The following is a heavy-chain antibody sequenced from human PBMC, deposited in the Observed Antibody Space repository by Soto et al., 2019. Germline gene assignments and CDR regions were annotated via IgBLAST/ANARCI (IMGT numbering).Heavy chain of an antibody. CDR2: ISGSGGST. CDR1: GFTFSSYA. D-gene: IGHD6-13*01. Sequence: EVQLLESGGGLVQPGGSLRLSCAASGFTFSSYAMSWVRQAPGKGLEWVSAISGSGGSTYYADSVKGRFTISRDNSKNTRYLQMNSLRAEDTAVYYCAKVIIAGAPYYYGMDVWGQGTTVTVSS. J-gene: IGHJ6*02. CDR3: AKVIIAGAPYYYGMDV. V-gene: IGHV3-23*01.